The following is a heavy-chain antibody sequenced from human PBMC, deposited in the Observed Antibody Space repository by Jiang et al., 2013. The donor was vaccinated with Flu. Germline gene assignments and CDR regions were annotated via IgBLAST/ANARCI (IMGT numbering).Heavy chain of an antibody. CDR1: GGSISSYY. J-gene: IGHJ4*02. V-gene: IGHV4-59*08. D-gene: IGHD4-17*01. CDR3: ARLQGDYGEVWDDY. CDR2: IYYSGST. Sequence: PGLVKPSETLSLTCTVSGGSISSYYWSWIRQPPGKGLEWIGYIYYSGSTNYNPSLKSRVTISVDTSKNQFSLKLSSVTAADTAVYYCARLQGDYGEVWDDYWAREPWSPSPQ.